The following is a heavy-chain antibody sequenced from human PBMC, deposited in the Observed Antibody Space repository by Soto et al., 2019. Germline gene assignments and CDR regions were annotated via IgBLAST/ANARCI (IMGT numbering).Heavy chain of an antibody. V-gene: IGHV4-4*02. Sequence: SETLSLTCAVSGGSISSDNWWSWVRQPPGKGLEWIGEMYHSGTTNYNTSLKSRVTISVEKSKNQFSMKITSVTAADTALYYCARASASSMLRGVIINWGQGTQVTVSS. CDR1: GGSISSDNW. D-gene: IGHD3-10*01. CDR2: MYHSGTT. J-gene: IGHJ4*02. CDR3: ARASASSMLRGVIIN.